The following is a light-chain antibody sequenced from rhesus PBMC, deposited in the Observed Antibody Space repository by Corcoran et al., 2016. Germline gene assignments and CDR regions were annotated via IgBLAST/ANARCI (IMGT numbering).Light chain of an antibody. CDR2: KAS. Sequence: DIQMTQSPSSLSASVGDRVTITCRASENVNNYLNWYQQKPGKDPKLLIYKASILKSGVPSRFSGSGSGTDYTFTISSLQPEDVATYYCQHGYGTPFTFGPGTKLDI. J-gene: IGKJ3*01. V-gene: IGKV1-74*01. CDR3: QHGYGTPFT. CDR1: ENVNNY.